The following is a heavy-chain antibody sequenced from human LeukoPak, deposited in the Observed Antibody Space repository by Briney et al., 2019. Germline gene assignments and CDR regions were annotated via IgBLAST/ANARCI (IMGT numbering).Heavy chain of an antibody. J-gene: IGHJ5*02. CDR2: TYYRSTWYN. V-gene: IGHV6-1*01. CDR3: ARRLTQYDCFDP. CDR1: GDSVSSNSVT. D-gene: IGHD2-2*01. Sequence: SQTLSLTCAISGDSVSSNSVTWNWIRQSPSRGLEWLGRTYYRSTWYNAYPVSVRGRITVNPDTSKTQFSLHLNSVTPEDTAVYYCARRLTQYDCFDPWGQGILVTVSS.